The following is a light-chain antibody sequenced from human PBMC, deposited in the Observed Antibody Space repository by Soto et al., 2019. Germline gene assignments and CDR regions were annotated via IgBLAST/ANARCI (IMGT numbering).Light chain of an antibody. CDR3: SSYTSISSYV. CDR2: NVY. J-gene: IGLJ1*01. V-gene: IGLV2-14*03. Sequence: QSLLTQPASVSGSPGQSITISCTGTSSDVGAYNFVSWHQQHPGKAPKLMIYNVYDRPSGISYRFSGSKSGNTASLTISGLQGEDVADYYCSSYTSISSYVSGTGNKSPS. CDR1: SSDVGAYNF.